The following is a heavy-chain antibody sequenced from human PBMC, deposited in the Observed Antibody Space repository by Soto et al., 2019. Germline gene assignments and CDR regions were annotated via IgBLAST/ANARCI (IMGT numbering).Heavy chain of an antibody. CDR1: GFTFNTYG. Sequence: GGSLILSCAASGFTFNTYGMHWVRQAPGKGLEWVAVISYDGSEKYYVDSVKGRFTISKDNSKNTLYLQMNSLRPEDTAVYYCAKSPNFYWRSPNGYKSYFDHGGKGTRVTVPS. CDR3: AKSPNFYWRSPNGYKSYFDH. CDR2: ISYDGSEK. J-gene: IGHJ4*02. V-gene: IGHV3-30*18. D-gene: IGHD2-2*01.